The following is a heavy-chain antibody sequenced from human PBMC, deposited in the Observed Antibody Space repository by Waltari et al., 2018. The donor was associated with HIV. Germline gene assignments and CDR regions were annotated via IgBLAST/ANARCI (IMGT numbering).Heavy chain of an antibody. CDR2: SYYNGNT. CDR1: VGSISDYY. J-gene: IGHJ3*02. Sequence: QVQLQESGPGLVKPSETLSLTCTVSVGSISDYYWSWIRPPPGKGLELIGFSYYNGNTNYNPSHKSRVTISMGTSRNHFSLQLTSVTAADTAVYYCARTYSGSYPRGYAFNIWGQGTMVTVSS. D-gene: IGHD1-26*01. CDR3: ARTYSGSYPRGYAFNI. V-gene: IGHV4-59*01.